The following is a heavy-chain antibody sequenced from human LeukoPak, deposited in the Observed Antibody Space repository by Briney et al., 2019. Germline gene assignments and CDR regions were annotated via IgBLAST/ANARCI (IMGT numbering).Heavy chain of an antibody. V-gene: IGHV3-23*01. D-gene: IGHD6-13*01. CDR1: GFTFSSYA. J-gene: IGHJ6*03. CDR2: ISGSGGST. CDR3: AKDGGSSWYPYYMDV. Sequence: GGPLRLSCAASGFTFSSYAMNWVRQAPGKGLERVSTISGSGGSTYYADSVKGRFTISRDNSKNTLYMQMNSLRAEDTAVYFCAKDGGSSWYPYYMDVWGKGTTVTVSS.